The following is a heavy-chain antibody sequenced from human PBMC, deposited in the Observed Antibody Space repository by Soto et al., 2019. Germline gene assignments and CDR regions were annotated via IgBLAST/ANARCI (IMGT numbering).Heavy chain of an antibody. J-gene: IGHJ4*02. D-gene: IGHD6-13*01. Sequence: QVQLVQAGAEVKKPGASVKVSCKASGYTFTSYGISWVRQAPGQGLEWMGWISAYNGNTHYAQKLQGRVTMTTDTSTSTGFMELRSLRTDDTAVYYCARDGAFIAAAEKQNNFDYWGQGTLVTVSS. CDR3: ARDGAFIAAAEKQNNFDY. CDR1: GYTFTSYG. CDR2: ISAYNGNT. V-gene: IGHV1-18*01.